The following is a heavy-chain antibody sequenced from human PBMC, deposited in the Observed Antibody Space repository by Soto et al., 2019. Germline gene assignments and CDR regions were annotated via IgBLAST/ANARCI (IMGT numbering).Heavy chain of an antibody. CDR1: GGSISSSSYY. V-gene: IGHV4-39*01. CDR2: IYYSGST. J-gene: IGHJ6*02. D-gene: IGHD3-3*01. Sequence: QLQLQESGPGLVKPSETLSLTCTVSGGSISSSSYYWGWIRQPPGKGLKWIGSIYYSGSTYYNPPLKTRVTISVDTSKNQLYLKLSSVTAVDTAVYYCARHWRRLGGADYYGMDVWGQGTTVTVSS. CDR3: ARHWRRLGGADYYGMDV.